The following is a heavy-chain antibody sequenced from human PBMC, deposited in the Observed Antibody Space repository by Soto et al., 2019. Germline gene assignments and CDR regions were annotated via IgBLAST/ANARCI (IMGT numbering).Heavy chain of an antibody. Sequence: GGSLRLSCAASGFTFSSYAMSWVRQAPGKGLEWVSAISGSGGSTYYADSVKGRFTISRDKSKNTLYLQMNSLRAEDTDVSYCAKMGDSSGYWNNWFDPWGQGTLVTVSS. CDR2: ISGSGGST. V-gene: IGHV3-23*01. D-gene: IGHD3-22*01. J-gene: IGHJ5*02. CDR1: GFTFSSYA. CDR3: AKMGDSSGYWNNWFDP.